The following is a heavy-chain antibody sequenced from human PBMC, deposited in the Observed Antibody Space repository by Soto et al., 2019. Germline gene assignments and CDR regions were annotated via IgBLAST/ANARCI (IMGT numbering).Heavy chain of an antibody. CDR3: ARDPRPDSRGYLNWFDP. D-gene: IGHD3-22*01. J-gene: IGHJ5*02. Sequence: QVQLVQSGAEVKKPGASVKVSCKASGYTFTSYGISWVRQAPGQGLEWMGWISAYNGNTNYAQKLQGRVTMTTDTSTSTAYMELRSLRSDDTAVYYCARDPRPDSRGYLNWFDPWGQGTLVTVSS. CDR2: ISAYNGNT. V-gene: IGHV1-18*01. CDR1: GYTFTSYG.